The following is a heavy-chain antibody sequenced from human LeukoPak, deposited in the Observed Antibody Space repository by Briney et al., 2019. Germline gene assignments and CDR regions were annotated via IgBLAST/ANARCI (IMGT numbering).Heavy chain of an antibody. CDR3: ARAPHSSSWDINHYFDY. V-gene: IGHV3-30*04. D-gene: IGHD6-13*01. Sequence: GRSLRLSCAASGFTFSSSAMHWVRQAPGKGLEWVAIISYDGSNKYYADSVKGRFTISRDNSKNTLYLQMNSLRAEDTAVFYCARAPHSSSWDINHYFDYWGQGTLVTVSS. J-gene: IGHJ4*02. CDR2: ISYDGSNK. CDR1: GFTFSSSA.